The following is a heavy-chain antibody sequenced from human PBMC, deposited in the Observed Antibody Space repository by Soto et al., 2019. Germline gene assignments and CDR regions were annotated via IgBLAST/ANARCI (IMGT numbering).Heavy chain of an antibody. Sequence: GGSLSLSCAASGFTFSTYAMTWVRQAPGKGLEWVSGISGSGDETYYADTVKGRFTISRDNSKNTLYLQMNSLRVEDTAVYYCAKTPPYCSSTNCYIDYWGQGTLVTVSS. CDR3: AKTPPYCSSTNCYIDY. J-gene: IGHJ4*02. V-gene: IGHV3-23*01. CDR1: GFTFSTYA. CDR2: ISGSGDET. D-gene: IGHD2-2*02.